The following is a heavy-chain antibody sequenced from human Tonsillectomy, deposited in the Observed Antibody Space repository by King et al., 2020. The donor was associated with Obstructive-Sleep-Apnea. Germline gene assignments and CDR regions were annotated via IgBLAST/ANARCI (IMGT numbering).Heavy chain of an antibody. V-gene: IGHV3-9*01. Sequence: VQLVESGGGLVQPGRSLRLSCAASGFMFDDYAMHWVRQAPGKGLEWVSGISWNSGNIGYADSVKGRFTISRDNAKNSLYLQMNSLRVEDTALYYCAKDIGPXRAXYDTSGYYPYYYYYGMDVWGQGTTVTVSS. CDR3: AKDIGPXRAXYDTSGYYPYYYYYGMDV. J-gene: IGHJ6*02. CDR2: ISWNSGNI. CDR1: GFMFDDYA. D-gene: IGHD3-22*01.